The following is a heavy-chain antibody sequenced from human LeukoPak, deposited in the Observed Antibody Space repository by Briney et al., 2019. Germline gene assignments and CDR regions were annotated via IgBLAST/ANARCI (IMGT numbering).Heavy chain of an antibody. CDR1: GGSISSYY. J-gene: IGHJ4*02. CDR3: ARGPHRDWNYAFDY. Sequence: SETLSLTCTVSGGSISSYYWSWIRQPAGKGLEWIGRIYTSGSTNYNPSLKSRVTMSVDTSKNQFSLELSSVTAADTAVYYCARGPHRDWNYAFDYWGQGTLVTVSS. V-gene: IGHV4-4*07. D-gene: IGHD1-7*01. CDR2: IYTSGST.